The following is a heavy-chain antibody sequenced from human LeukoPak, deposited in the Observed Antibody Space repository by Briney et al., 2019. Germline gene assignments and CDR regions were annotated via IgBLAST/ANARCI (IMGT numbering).Heavy chain of an antibody. D-gene: IGHD6-13*01. CDR3: AREKAAANDY. CDR1: GGSISRYY. CDR2: IYYSGST. Sequence: SETLSLTCTVSGGSISRYYWSWIRQPPGKGLEWIGYIYYSGSTNYNPSLKSRVTISVDTSKNQFSLKLSSVTAADTAVYYCAREKAAANDYWGQGTLVTVSS. J-gene: IGHJ4*02. V-gene: IGHV4-59*01.